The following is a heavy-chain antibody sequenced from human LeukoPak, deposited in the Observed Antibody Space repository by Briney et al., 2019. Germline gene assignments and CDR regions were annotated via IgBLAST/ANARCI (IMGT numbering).Heavy chain of an antibody. V-gene: IGHV1-2*02. Sequence: ASVKVSCKASGYTFTGYYMHWVRQAPGQGLEWMGWINPNSGGTNYAQKFQGRVTMTRDTSISTAYMELSRLRSDDTAVYYCASPEHPVGYCSSTSCYTFRYWGQGTLVTVSS. J-gene: IGHJ4*02. CDR3: ASPEHPVGYCSSTSCYTFRY. CDR1: GYTFTGYY. CDR2: INPNSGGT. D-gene: IGHD2-2*02.